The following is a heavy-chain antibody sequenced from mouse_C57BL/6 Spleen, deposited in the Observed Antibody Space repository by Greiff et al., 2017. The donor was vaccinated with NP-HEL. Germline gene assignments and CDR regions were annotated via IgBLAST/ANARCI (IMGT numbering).Heavy chain of an antibody. Sequence: QVQLQQPGAELVMPGASVKLSCKASGYTFTSYWMHWVKQRPGPGLEWIGEIDPSDSYTNYNQQFKGKSTLTVDKSSSTAYMQLSSLTSEDSAVYYCARSPYATAQATAYWGQGTLVTVSA. CDR3: ARSPYATAQATAY. J-gene: IGHJ3*01. CDR1: GYTFTSYW. V-gene: IGHV1-69*01. D-gene: IGHD3-2*02. CDR2: IDPSDSYT.